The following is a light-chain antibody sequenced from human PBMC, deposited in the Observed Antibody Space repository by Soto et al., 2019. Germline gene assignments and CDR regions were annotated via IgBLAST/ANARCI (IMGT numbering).Light chain of an antibody. CDR3: CSYAGSSTFYV. Sequence: QSVLTQPASVSGSPGQSITISCTGTSSDVGSYNLVSWYQQHPGKAPKLMIYEGSKRPSGVSNRFSGSKSGNTASLTISGLQAEDEADYYCCSYAGSSTFYVVVTGTKLTVL. CDR1: SSDVGSYNL. CDR2: EGS. J-gene: IGLJ1*01. V-gene: IGLV2-23*03.